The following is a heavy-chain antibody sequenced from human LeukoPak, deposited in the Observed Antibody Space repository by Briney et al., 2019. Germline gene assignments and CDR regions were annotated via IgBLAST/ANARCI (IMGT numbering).Heavy chain of an antibody. CDR3: ASLSYSSSWYDYYGMDV. V-gene: IGHV1-8*01. CDR2: MNPNSGNT. D-gene: IGHD6-13*01. J-gene: IGHJ6*02. CDR1: GYTFTSYD. Sequence: GASVKVSCKASGYTFTSYDINWVRQAPGQGLEWMGWMNPNSGNTGYAQKFQGRVTMTRNTSISTAYMELSSLRSEDTAVYYGASLSYSSSWYDYYGMDVWGQGTTVTVSS.